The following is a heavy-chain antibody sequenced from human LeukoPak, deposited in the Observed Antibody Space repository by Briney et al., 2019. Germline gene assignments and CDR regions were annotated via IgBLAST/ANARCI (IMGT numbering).Heavy chain of an antibody. D-gene: IGHD6-19*01. Sequence: SETLSLTCTVSGGSISSGGYYWSWIRQHPGKDLEWIGYIYYSGSTYYNPSLKSRVTISVDTSKNQFSLKLSSMTAADTAVYYCATLWLEDYYGMDVWGQGTTVTVSS. CDR3: ATLWLEDYYGMDV. V-gene: IGHV4-31*03. CDR1: GGSISSGGYY. J-gene: IGHJ6*02. CDR2: IYYSGST.